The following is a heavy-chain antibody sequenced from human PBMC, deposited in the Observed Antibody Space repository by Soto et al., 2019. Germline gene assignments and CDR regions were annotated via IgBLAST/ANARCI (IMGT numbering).Heavy chain of an antibody. CDR1: GYSFTSYA. CDR2: IHAGNGNT. V-gene: IGHV1-3*01. CDR3: ARAASGFGY. Sequence: ASVKVSCKASGYSFTSYAMHWVRQAPGQRLECMGWIHAGNGNTEYSQKFQGRVTFNRDTSASTAYMDLSSLRSEDTAVYYCARAASGFGYWGQGTLVTVSS. J-gene: IGHJ4*02.